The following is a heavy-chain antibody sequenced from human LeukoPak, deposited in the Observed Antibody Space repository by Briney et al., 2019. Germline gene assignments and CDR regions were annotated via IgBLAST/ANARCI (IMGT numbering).Heavy chain of an antibody. J-gene: IGHJ1*01. Sequence: PGGSLRLSCAASGFSCGSYWMTWVRQAPGKGLEWVANLKGDERERYYVDSVMGRFTISRDNAKNSLYLQMNSMRAEDTAVYYCAGSGYSYALNHWGQGTLVTASS. V-gene: IGHV3-7*01. D-gene: IGHD2-2*03. CDR2: LKGDERER. CDR1: GFSCGSYW. CDR3: AGSGYSYALNH.